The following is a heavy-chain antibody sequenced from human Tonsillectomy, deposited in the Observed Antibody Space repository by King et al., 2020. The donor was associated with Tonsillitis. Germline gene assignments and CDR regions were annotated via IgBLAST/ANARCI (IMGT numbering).Heavy chain of an antibody. J-gene: IGHJ6*02. D-gene: IGHD1-26*01. CDR3: AKDMGSGSPPRGLGAYYYDGMDV. Sequence: VQLVESGGVVVQPGGSLRLSCAASGFTFDDYAMHWVRQALGKGLEWVSVISWDGGSTYYADSVKGRFTISRDNSKNSLYLQMNSLRAEDTALYYCAKDMGSGSPPRGLGAYYYDGMDVWGQGTTVTVSS. V-gene: IGHV3-43D*04. CDR2: ISWDGGST. CDR1: GFTFDDYA.